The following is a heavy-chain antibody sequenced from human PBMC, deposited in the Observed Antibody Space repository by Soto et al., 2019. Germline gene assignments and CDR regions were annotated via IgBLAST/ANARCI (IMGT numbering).Heavy chain of an antibody. V-gene: IGHV3-7*01. CDR3: ARDFGVVYPDY. CDR2: IKQDGSEK. D-gene: IGHD3-3*01. J-gene: IGHJ4*02. Sequence: PGGSLRLSCAASGFTFSSYAMHWVRQAPGKGLEWVANIKQDGSEKYYVDSVKGRFTISRDNAKNSLYLQMNSLRAEDTAVYYCARDFGVVYPDYWGQGTLVTVS. CDR1: GFTFSSYA.